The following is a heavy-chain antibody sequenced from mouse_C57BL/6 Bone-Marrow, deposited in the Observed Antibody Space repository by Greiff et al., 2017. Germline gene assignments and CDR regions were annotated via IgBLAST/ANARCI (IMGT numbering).Heavy chain of an antibody. J-gene: IGHJ1*03. D-gene: IGHD1-1*01. Sequence: VQLKQSGGDLVKPGGSLKLSCAASGFTFSSYGMSWVRQTPDKRLEWVATISSGGSYTYYPDSVKGRFTISRDNAKNTLYLQMSSLKSEDTAMYYCARLITTGWYFDVWGTGTTVTVSS. CDR2: ISSGGSYT. CDR3: ARLITTGWYFDV. CDR1: GFTFSSYG. V-gene: IGHV5-6*01.